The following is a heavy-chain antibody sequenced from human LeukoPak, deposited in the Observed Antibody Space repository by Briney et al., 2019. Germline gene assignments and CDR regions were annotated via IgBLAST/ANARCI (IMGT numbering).Heavy chain of an antibody. CDR3: ARSTSGSFDS. Sequence: GASLQISCKASGYSFIDYWNGWVRQTPAKGQEWMAIIYPGDSDSRYTYSPSFQGQITISADKSISTTYLQWSSLKASDTAMYYCARSTSGSFDSWGQGTPVTVSS. D-gene: IGHD3-10*01. V-gene: IGHV5-51*01. CDR2: IYPGDSDS. CDR1: GYSFIDYW. J-gene: IGHJ4*02.